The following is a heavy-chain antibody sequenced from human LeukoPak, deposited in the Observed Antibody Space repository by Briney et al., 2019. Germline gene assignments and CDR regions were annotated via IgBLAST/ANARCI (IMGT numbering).Heavy chain of an antibody. V-gene: IGHV4-34*01. Sequence: SETLSLTCAVYGGSFSGYYWSWIRQPPGKGLEWIGEINHSGSTNYHPSLKSRVTRSVDTSKNQFSLKLSSVTAADTAVYYCASGRGRYYMDVWGKGTTVTVSS. CDR3: ASGRGRYYMDV. J-gene: IGHJ6*03. CDR2: INHSGST. D-gene: IGHD3-10*01. CDR1: GGSFSGYY.